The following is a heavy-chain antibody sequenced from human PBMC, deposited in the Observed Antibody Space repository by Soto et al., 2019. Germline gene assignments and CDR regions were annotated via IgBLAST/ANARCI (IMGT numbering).Heavy chain of an antibody. CDR3: AKGLTGELND. D-gene: IGHD1-26*01. CDR2: ISSDDRNI. Sequence: QVQLVESGGGVVQPGRSLRLSCVASGFTFSIFDMHWVRQAPGKGLEWVTLISSDDRNIYYADSVQGRFTVSRDDSRNTLYLQMNSLRPEDMAVYYCAKGLTGELNDWGQGTMVTVSS. J-gene: IGHJ3*01. V-gene: IGHV3-30*18. CDR1: GFTFSIFD.